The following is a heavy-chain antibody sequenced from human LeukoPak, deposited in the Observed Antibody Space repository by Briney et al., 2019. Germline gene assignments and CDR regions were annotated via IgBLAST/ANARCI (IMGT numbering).Heavy chain of an antibody. D-gene: IGHD1-26*01. V-gene: IGHV3-23*01. CDR3: AKQHGWELAGYDFDY. J-gene: IGHJ4*02. CDR2: ISGSGGST. CDR1: GFTFSSYA. Sequence: QPGGSLRLSCAASGFTFSSYAMSWVRQAPGKGLEWVSAISGSGGSTYYADSVKGRFTISRDNSQNTLYVQMNSLRADDTAVYYCAKQHGWELAGYDFDYWGQGILVTVSS.